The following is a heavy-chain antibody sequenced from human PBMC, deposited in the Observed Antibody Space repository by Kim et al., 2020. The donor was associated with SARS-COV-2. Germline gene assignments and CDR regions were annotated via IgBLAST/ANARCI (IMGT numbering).Heavy chain of an antibody. Sequence: GGSLRLSCAGTGFTFSSFEMNWVRQAPGKGLEWISYISSSGSTIYYADSVKGRFTISRDNAKNSLYLQMNSLRAEDTAVYYCARAHYYDISAYQDLIDYWGQGTLVTVSS. CDR1: GFTFSSFE. D-gene: IGHD3-22*01. V-gene: IGHV3-48*03. CDR2: ISSSGSTI. CDR3: ARAHYYDISAYQDLIDY. J-gene: IGHJ4*02.